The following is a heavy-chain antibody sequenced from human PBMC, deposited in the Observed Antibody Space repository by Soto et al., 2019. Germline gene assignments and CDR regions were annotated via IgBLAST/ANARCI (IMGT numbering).Heavy chain of an antibody. CDR2: IWYDGSNK. D-gene: IGHD4-17*01. V-gene: IGHV3-33*01. Sequence: GGSLRLSCAASGFTFSSYGMHWVRQAPGKGLEWVAVIWYDGSNKYYADSVKGRFTISRDNSKNTLYLQMNSLRAEDTAVYYCARDTIRLGNDYGDYLQHYYYGMDVWGQGTTVTVSS. CDR3: ARDTIRLGNDYGDYLQHYYYGMDV. CDR1: GFTFSSYG. J-gene: IGHJ6*02.